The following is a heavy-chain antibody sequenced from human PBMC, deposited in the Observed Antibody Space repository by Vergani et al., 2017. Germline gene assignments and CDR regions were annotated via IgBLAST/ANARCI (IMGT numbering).Heavy chain of an antibody. V-gene: IGHV2-5*02. D-gene: IGHD4-17*01. Sequence: QITLKESGPTLVKPTQTLTLTCTFSGFSLSTSGVGVGWIRQPPGKALEWLALIYWDDDKRDSPSLKSRLTITKDTSKHQVVLTMTNMDPVDTATYYCAHRIYGDYDLGFDYWGQGTLVTVSS. J-gene: IGHJ4*02. CDR1: GFSLSTSGVG. CDR3: AHRIYGDYDLGFDY. CDR2: IYWDDDK.